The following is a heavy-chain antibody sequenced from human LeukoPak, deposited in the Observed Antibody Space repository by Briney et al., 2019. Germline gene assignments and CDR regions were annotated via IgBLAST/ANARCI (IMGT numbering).Heavy chain of an antibody. CDR2: ISGSGGST. J-gene: IGHJ4*02. CDR1: GFTFSSYA. V-gene: IGHV3-23*01. CDR3: AKSYNYYDSSGPRDY. D-gene: IGHD3-22*01. Sequence: PGGSLRLSCAASGFTFSSYAMSWVRQAPGKGLEWVSAISGSGGSTYYADSVKGRFTISRDNSKNTLYLQMNSLRAEDTAVYYCAKSYNYYDSSGPRDYWGQGTLVTVSS.